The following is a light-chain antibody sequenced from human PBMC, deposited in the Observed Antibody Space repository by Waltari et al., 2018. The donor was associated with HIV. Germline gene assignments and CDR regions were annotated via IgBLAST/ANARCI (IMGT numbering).Light chain of an antibody. J-gene: IGLJ1*01. CDR1: SPKIGAGYD. Sequence: QSVLTQPPSVSGAPGQRVTIPCTGSSPKIGAGYDVHWYQQLPGTAPKLLIYGNSNRPSGVPDRFSGSKSGTSASLAITGLQAEDEADYYCQSYDSSLSGYVFGTGTKVTVL. CDR3: QSYDSSLSGYV. V-gene: IGLV1-40*01. CDR2: GNS.